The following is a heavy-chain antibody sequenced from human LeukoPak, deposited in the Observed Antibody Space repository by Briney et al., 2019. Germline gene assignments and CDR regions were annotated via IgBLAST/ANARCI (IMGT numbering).Heavy chain of an antibody. CDR2: IIPILGIA. CDR1: GGTFSSYA. D-gene: IGHD5-12*01. CDR3: ARGYSGYDQYYFDF. J-gene: IGHJ4*02. Sequence: ASVKVSCKASGGTFSSYAISWVRQAPGQGLEWMGRIIPILGIANYAQKFQGRVTITADKSTSTAYLELSSLRSEDTAVYFFARGYSGYDQYYFDFWGQGTLVTVSS. V-gene: IGHV1-69*04.